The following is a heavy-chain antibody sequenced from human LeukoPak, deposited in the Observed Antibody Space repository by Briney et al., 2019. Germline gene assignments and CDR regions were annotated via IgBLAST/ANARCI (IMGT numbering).Heavy chain of an antibody. Sequence: GGSLRLSCAASGFTFSSYGMHWVRQAPGKGLEWVAFIRYDGSNKYYADSVKGRFTISRDNSKNTLYLQMNSLRVEDTAVYYCARDEYCSSTSCTYAFDIWGQGTMVTVSS. J-gene: IGHJ3*02. CDR2: IRYDGSNK. V-gene: IGHV3-30*02. CDR3: ARDEYCSSTSCTYAFDI. D-gene: IGHD2-2*01. CDR1: GFTFSSYG.